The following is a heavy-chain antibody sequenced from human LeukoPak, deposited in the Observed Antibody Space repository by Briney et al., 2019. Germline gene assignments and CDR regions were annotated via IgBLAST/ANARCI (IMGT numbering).Heavy chain of an antibody. CDR1: GGSISSGDYY. J-gene: IGHJ3*02. V-gene: IGHV4-30-4*01. D-gene: IGHD3-22*01. Sequence: SETLSLTPTVSGGSISSGDYYWSWIRQPPGKGLEWIGYIYYSGSTYYNPSLKSRVTISVDTSKNQFSLKLSSVTAADTAVYYCARRPLYYDSSGNDAFDIWGQGTMVTVSS. CDR2: IYYSGST. CDR3: ARRPLYYDSSGNDAFDI.